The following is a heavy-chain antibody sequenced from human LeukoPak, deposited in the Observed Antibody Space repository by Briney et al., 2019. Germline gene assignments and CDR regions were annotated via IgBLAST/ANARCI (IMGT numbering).Heavy chain of an antibody. J-gene: IGHJ3*02. CDR3: ARDPLYDSSGYYLGLNRNAFDI. CDR2: IIPILGIA. Sequence: GASVKVSCKASGGTFSSYAISWVRQAPGQGLEWMGRIIPILGIANYAQKFQGRVTITADKSTSTAYMELSSLRSEDTAVYYCARDPLYDSSGYYLGLNRNAFDIWGQGTMVTVSS. D-gene: IGHD3-22*01. CDR1: GGTFSSYA. V-gene: IGHV1-69*04.